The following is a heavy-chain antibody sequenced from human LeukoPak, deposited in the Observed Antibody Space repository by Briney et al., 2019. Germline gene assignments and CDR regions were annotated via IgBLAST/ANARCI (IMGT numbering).Heavy chain of an antibody. D-gene: IGHD4-11*01. CDR1: GGTFSSYA. CDR3: ARTTASTYYGMDV. V-gene: IGHV1-69*13. J-gene: IGHJ6*02. CDR2: IIPIFGTA. Sequence: SVKVSCKASGGTFSSYAISWVRQAPGQGLEWMGGIIPIFGTANYAQKFQGRVTITADESTSTAYMELSSLRSEDTAVYYCARTTASTYYGMDVWGQGTTVTVSS.